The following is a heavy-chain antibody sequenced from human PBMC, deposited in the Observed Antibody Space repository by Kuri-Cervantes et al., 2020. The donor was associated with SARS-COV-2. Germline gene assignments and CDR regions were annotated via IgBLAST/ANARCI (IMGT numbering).Heavy chain of an antibody. CDR1: GFTFSNYD. Sequence: GGSLRLSCAASGFTFSNYDIHWVRQVPGKGLEWVSAITAAGAEFHAGSVRGRFTVSRENAKTSVYLQMNSLTADDTAVYYCAKEGIASYDPLDVWGLGTKVTVSS. CDR2: ITAAGAE. CDR3: AKEGIASYDPLDV. V-gene: IGHV3-13*01. D-gene: IGHD6-13*01. J-gene: IGHJ3*01.